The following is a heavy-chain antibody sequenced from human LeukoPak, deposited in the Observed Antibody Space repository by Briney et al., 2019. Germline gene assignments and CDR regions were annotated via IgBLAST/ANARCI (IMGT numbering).Heavy chain of an antibody. CDR3: ARVPYGNYHYYYMDV. J-gene: IGHJ6*03. CDR2: IYSGSST. CDR1: GFTVSTNY. V-gene: IGHV3-53*01. Sequence: GGSLRLSCAASGFTVSTNYMSWVRQAPGKGLEWVSLIYSGSSTYYANSVKGRFTISRDNSKNTVYLQMNSLRAEDTAVYYCARVPYGNYHYYYMDVWGKGTTVTVSS. D-gene: IGHD3-10*01.